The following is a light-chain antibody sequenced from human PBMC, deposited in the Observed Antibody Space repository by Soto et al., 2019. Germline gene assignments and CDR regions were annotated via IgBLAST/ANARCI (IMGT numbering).Light chain of an antibody. CDR2: DVS. CDR3: HERGTGQRT. J-gene: IGKJ5*01. Sequence: EVVLTQSPATLSSSPGESATLSCRASQTVSSYLARYQHKPGQPPRLLIYDVSTRATGIPARFSGSGSGTDFTLSISMPEAEEGAIYCCHERGTGQRTLGQGTRLE. V-gene: IGKV3-11*01. CDR1: QTVSSY.